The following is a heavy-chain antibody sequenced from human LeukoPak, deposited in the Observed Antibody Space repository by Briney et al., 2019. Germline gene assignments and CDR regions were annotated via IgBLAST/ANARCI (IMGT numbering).Heavy chain of an antibody. J-gene: IGHJ2*01. V-gene: IGHV3-21*01. Sequence: GGSLRLSCAASGFTFSSYSMNWVRQAPGKGLEWVSSISSSSSYIYYADSVKGRFTISRDNAKNSLYLQMNSLRAEDTAVYYCARVLSAYGDTEGYWYFDLWGRGTLVTVSS. CDR2: ISSSSSYI. CDR3: ARVLSAYGDTEGYWYFDL. D-gene: IGHD4-17*01. CDR1: GFTFSSYS.